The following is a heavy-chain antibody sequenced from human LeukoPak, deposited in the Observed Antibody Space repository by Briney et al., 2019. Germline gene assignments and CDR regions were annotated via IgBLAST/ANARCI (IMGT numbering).Heavy chain of an antibody. CDR1: GFTFSDHY. Sequence: PGGSLRLSCAASGFTFSDHYMDWVRQAPGKGLEWVARIRNKANSYTTEYAASVKGKFTISRDDSKNSLFLQMNSLKTEDTAVYYCITRAVDYWGQGTLVTVSS. D-gene: IGHD6-19*01. J-gene: IGHJ4*02. V-gene: IGHV3-72*01. CDR3: ITRAVDY. CDR2: IRNKANSYTT.